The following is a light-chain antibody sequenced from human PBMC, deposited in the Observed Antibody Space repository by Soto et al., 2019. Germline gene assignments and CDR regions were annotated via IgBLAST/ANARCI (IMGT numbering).Light chain of an antibody. Sequence: DIQMTQSPSSLAASVGDKITISCQASRAVGNDFNWYQQKPGKDRKILIYDASNLETGVPSRFSGSGSGTHFTFTISSLQPEDFATYYCQQYESLSYTFGQGTKVEI. CDR1: RAVGND. V-gene: IGKV1-33*01. J-gene: IGKJ2*01. CDR3: QQYESLSYT. CDR2: DAS.